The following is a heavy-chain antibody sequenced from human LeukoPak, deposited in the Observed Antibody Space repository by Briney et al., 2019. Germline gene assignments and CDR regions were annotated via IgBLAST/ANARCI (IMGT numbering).Heavy chain of an antibody. CDR1: GGSIRNYH. V-gene: IGHV4-59*08. Sequence: KPSETLSLTCNVSGGSIRNYHWSWIRQSPGKGLEWIGYISYSGTTNHNPSLKSRVTISVDTSKNQFSLKVTSLTAADTAVYYCARGHPRLDAWGQGTTVTVSS. CDR2: ISYSGTT. CDR3: ARGHPRLDA. J-gene: IGHJ6*02.